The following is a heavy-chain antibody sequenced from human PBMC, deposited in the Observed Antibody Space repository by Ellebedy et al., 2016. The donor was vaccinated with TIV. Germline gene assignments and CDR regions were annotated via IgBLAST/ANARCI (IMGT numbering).Heavy chain of an antibody. J-gene: IGHJ4*02. Sequence: GESLKISXAASGFTFSSYWMHWVRQAPGKGLVWVSRINSDGSSTSYADSVKGRFTISRDNAKNTLYLQMNSLRAEDTAVYYCARSMVWKYYFDYWGQGTLVTVSS. CDR3: ARSMVWKYYFDY. CDR2: INSDGSST. CDR1: GFTFSSYW. V-gene: IGHV3-74*01. D-gene: IGHD3-10*01.